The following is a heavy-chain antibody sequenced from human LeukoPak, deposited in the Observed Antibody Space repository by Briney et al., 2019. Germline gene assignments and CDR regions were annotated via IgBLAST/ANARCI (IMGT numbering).Heavy chain of an antibody. CDR3: AELGITMIGGV. V-gene: IGHV3-48*03. CDR1: GFTFSSYA. CDR2: ISSSGSTI. J-gene: IGHJ6*04. Sequence: GGSLRLSCAASGFTFSSYAMNWVRQAPGEGLEWVSYISSSGSTIYYADSVKGRFTISRDNAKNSLYLQMNSLRAEDTAVYYCAELGITMIGGVWGKGTTVTISS. D-gene: IGHD3-10*02.